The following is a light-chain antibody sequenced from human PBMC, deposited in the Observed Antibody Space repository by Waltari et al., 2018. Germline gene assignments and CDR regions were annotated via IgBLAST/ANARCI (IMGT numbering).Light chain of an antibody. CDR2: KAS. J-gene: IGKJ4*01. V-gene: IGKV1-5*03. Sequence: DIQMTQSPSTLSASVGDRVTIACRASQSISSWLAWYQQKPGKAPKLLIYKASSLESGVPSRFSGSGSGTEFTLTISSLQPDDFATYYCQQANSFPLFGGGTKVEIK. CDR1: QSISSW. CDR3: QQANSFPL.